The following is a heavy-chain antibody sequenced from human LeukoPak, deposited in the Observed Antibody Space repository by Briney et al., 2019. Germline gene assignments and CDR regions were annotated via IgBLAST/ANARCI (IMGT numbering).Heavy chain of an antibody. CDR3: ASTERCSTTCPLDY. J-gene: IGHJ4*02. CDR2: IYHNGTR. CDR1: VGSISSGNW. V-gene: IGHV4-4*02. Sequence: SSETLSLTCAVSVGSISSGNWWSWVRQSPGKGLEWIGEIYHNGTRNYNPSLKSRVTISLDTSMKKFSLKLNSVTAADTAVYYCASTERCSTTCPLDYWGQGTLVTVSS. D-gene: IGHD2-2*01.